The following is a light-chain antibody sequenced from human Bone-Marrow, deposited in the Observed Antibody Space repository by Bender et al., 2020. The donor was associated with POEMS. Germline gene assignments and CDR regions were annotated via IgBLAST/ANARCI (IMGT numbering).Light chain of an antibody. Sequence: QSALTQPPSASGSLGQSVTISCTGTSSDVGGYNFVSWYQQHPGKAPKLMIYDVNTRPSGVPDRFSGSKSGNTASLTISGLQAEDEADYFCCSHAGTYSLVFGTGTKVTAL. CDR2: DVN. CDR3: CSHAGTYSLV. V-gene: IGLV2-11*01. CDR1: SSDVGGYNF. J-gene: IGLJ1*01.